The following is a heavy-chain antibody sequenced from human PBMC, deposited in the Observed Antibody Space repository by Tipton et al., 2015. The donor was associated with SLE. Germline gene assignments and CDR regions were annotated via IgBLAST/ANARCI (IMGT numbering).Heavy chain of an antibody. CDR3: ASQMYSSGWYFDY. V-gene: IGHV4-39*07. CDR1: DGSISTTNYY. J-gene: IGHJ4*02. Sequence: TLSLTCSVSDGSISTTNYYWGWLRQPPGKGLEWIGSIFYTGSTYYNPSLNSRVTISVDTSLNQFSLRLTSVTAADTAVYYCASQMYSSGWYFDYWGQGNLVTVSS. CDR2: IFYTGST. D-gene: IGHD6-19*01.